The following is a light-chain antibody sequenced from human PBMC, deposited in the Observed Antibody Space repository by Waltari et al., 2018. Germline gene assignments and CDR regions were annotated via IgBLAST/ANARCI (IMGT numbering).Light chain of an antibody. V-gene: IGKV3-11*01. J-gene: IGKJ4*02. CDR3: QQRSNWLT. Sequence: EIVLTQSPATLSLSPGERATLSCRASQSVSSYLAWYQQKPGQAHRLLIYDASNSATGIPGRFGGSGSGTDCTLTISSLEPVDFAVYYGQQRSNWLTFDGRTEVEIK. CDR1: QSVSSY. CDR2: DAS.